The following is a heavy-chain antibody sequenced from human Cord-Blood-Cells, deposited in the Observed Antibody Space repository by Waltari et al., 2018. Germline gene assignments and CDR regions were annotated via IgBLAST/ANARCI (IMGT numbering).Heavy chain of an antibody. V-gene: IGHV1-8*01. D-gene: IGHD3-10*01. CDR3: ARGKLYYGSGSYYFDY. CDR1: GYTLTSYD. J-gene: IGHJ4*02. CDR2: MNPNSGNT. Sequence: QVQLVQSGAEVKKPGASVKVSCKASGYTLTSYDINWVRQATGQGLEWMGWMNPNSGNTGYAQKFQGRVTMTRNTSISTAYMELSSLRSEDTAVYYCARGKLYYGSGSYYFDYWGQGTLVTVSS.